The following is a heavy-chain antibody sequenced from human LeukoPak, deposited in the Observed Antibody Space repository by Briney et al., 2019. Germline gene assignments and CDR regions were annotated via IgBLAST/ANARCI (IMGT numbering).Heavy chain of an antibody. V-gene: IGHV1-18*01. D-gene: IGHD2-2*02. Sequence: ASVKVSCKASGYTFTSYGISWVRQAPGQGLEWMGWISAYNGNTNYAQKFQGRVTMTRDTSISTAYMELSRLRSDDTAVYYCASSVRDIVVVPAAIRFDYWGQGTLVTVSS. CDR1: GYTFTSYG. CDR3: ASSVRDIVVVPAAIRFDY. CDR2: ISAYNGNT. J-gene: IGHJ4*02.